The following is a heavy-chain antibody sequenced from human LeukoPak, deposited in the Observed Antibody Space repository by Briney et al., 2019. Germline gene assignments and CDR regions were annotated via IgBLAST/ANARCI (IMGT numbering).Heavy chain of an antibody. V-gene: IGHV3-7*01. CDR1: GFTFSSYW. Sequence: GGSLRLSCAASGFTFSSYWMSWVRQAPGKGLEWVANIKQDGSEKYYVDSVKGRFTISRDNAKNSLYLQMNSLRAEDTAVYYCARDDSSTNYYYYYMDVWGKGTTVTVSS. CDR3: ARDDSSTNYYYYYMDV. CDR2: IKQDGSEK. J-gene: IGHJ6*03. D-gene: IGHD2-2*01.